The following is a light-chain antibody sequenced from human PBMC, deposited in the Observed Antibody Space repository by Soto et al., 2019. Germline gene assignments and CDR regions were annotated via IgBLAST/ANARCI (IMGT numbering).Light chain of an antibody. Sequence: QSVLTQPASVSGSPGQSITISCTGTSSYVGGYNYVSWYQQHPGRAPKLMIYDVGNRPSGVSNRFSGSKSGNTASLTISGLQAEDEADYYCSSYTTSSTHWVFGGGTKLTVL. CDR2: DVG. CDR3: SSYTTSSTHWV. CDR1: SSYVGGYNY. V-gene: IGLV2-14*01. J-gene: IGLJ3*02.